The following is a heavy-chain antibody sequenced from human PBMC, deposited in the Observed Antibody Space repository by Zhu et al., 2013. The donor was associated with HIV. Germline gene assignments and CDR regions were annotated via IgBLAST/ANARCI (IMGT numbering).Heavy chain of an antibody. J-gene: IGHJ6*03. D-gene: IGHD3-3*01. V-gene: IGHV1-69*01. CDR2: LIPTFASA. CDR3: ARISHDDPFYFNYYYMDV. Sequence: QVQLVQSGAEVKKPGSSVRVSCKATGGRAGSYAITWVRQAPGQGLEWMGGLIPTFASANYAQRFQDRVSITADDSTGTVYLDLTSLRSEDTAVYYCARISHDDPFYFNYYYMDVVGRGTTVTVSS. CDR1: GGRAGSYA.